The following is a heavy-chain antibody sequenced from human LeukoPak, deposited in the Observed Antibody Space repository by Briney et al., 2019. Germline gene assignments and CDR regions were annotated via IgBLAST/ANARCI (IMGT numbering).Heavy chain of an antibody. D-gene: IGHD2-8*01. J-gene: IGHJ6*02. V-gene: IGHV3-23*01. CDR3: ATGYAGGPRGYYGMDV. Sequence: GGSLRLSCAASGFTFSSYAMSWVRQAPGKGLEWVSAISGSGGSTYYADSVEGRFTISRDNSKNTLYLQMNSLRAEDTAVYYCATGYAGGPRGYYGMDVWGQGTTVTVSS. CDR2: ISGSGGST. CDR1: GFTFSSYA.